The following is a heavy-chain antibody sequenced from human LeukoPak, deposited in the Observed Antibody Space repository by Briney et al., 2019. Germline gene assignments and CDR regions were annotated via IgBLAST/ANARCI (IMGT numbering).Heavy chain of an antibody. Sequence: GASVKVSCKASGYTFTGHFMHWVRQAPGQGLEWMGWINPDSGGTNCAQKFQGRVTMSRDTSMSTAYMELRRLRSDDTAVYYCARGLYCATCYGEGIDCWGQGALVTVSS. CDR2: INPDSGGT. CDR1: GYTFTGHF. J-gene: IGHJ4*02. D-gene: IGHD2-15*01. V-gene: IGHV1-2*02. CDR3: ARGLYCATCYGEGIDC.